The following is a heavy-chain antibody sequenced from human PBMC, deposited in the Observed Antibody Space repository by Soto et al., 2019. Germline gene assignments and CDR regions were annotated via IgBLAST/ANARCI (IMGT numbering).Heavy chain of an antibody. CDR2: IYTSGST. V-gene: IGHV4-4*07. CDR1: GGSISSYY. CDR3: ARDLGQQLVLDWFDP. D-gene: IGHD6-13*01. J-gene: IGHJ5*02. Sequence: SETLSVTCTVSGGSISSYYWSWIRQPTGKGLEWIGRIYTSGSTNYNPSLKSRVTMSVDTSKNQFSLKLSSVTAADTAVYYCARDLGQQLVLDWFDPWGQGTLVTVSS.